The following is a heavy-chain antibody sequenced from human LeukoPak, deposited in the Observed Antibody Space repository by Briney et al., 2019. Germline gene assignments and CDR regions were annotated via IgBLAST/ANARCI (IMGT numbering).Heavy chain of an antibody. CDR2: ISYDGINK. CDR1: GFTFNVYA. J-gene: IGHJ6*03. D-gene: IGHD1-26*01. Sequence: QSGRSLRLSCAASGFTFNVYAMHWVRQAPGKGLEWVAVISYDGINKYYADSVKGRFTISRDDSKNTLHLQMNGLRPEDTAVYYCAKSWGSTRPYYNYMDVWGKGTTVTVSS. CDR3: AKSWGSTRPYYNYMDV. V-gene: IGHV3-30*18.